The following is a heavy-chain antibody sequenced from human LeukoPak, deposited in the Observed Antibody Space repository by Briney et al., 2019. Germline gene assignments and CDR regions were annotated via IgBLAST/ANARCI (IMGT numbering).Heavy chain of an antibody. CDR2: INPNSGGT. V-gene: IGHV1-2*02. Sequence: ASVKVSCKASGYTFTGYYMHWVRQAPGQGLEWMGWINPNSGGTNYAQKFQGRVTMTRDTSISTAYMELSRLRSDDTAVYYCARPSYYDFWSGYVDYWDRGTLVTVSS. J-gene: IGHJ4*02. CDR3: ARPSYYDFWSGYVDY. CDR1: GYTFTGYY. D-gene: IGHD3-3*01.